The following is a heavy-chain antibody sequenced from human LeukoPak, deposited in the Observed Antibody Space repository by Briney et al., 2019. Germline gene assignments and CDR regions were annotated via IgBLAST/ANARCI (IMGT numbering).Heavy chain of an antibody. Sequence: SETLSLTCAVSGGSFSSDYWSWIRQPPGKGLEWIGEINYRGSTIYNPSLETRVTISAGTSKNQSSLKLSSVTAADTAVYYCARGSGFNSPFDHWGQGTLVTVSS. J-gene: IGHJ4*02. D-gene: IGHD5-24*01. CDR3: ARGSGFNSPFDH. CDR2: INYRGST. V-gene: IGHV4-34*01. CDR1: GGSFSSDY.